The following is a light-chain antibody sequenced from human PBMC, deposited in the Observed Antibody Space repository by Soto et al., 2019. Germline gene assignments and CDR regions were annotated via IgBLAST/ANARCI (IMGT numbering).Light chain of an antibody. CDR1: QSISSY. CDR3: LQSYRTPVT. CDR2: AAS. Sequence: DIQMTQSPSSLSASVGDRVTITCRASQSISSYLNWYQQKPGKAPKLLIYAASSLQSGVPSRFSGSGAGTDFTLTISSLQPEDFATYYCLQSYRTPVTVGPGTKVDIK. J-gene: IGKJ3*01. V-gene: IGKV1-39*01.